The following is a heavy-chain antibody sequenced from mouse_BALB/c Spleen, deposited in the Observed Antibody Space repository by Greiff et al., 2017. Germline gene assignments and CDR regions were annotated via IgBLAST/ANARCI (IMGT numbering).Heavy chain of an antibody. J-gene: IGHJ3*01. V-gene: IGHV1-7*01. Sequence: VQLQQSGAELAKPGASVKMSCKASGYTFTSYWMHWVKQRPGQGLEWIGYINPSTGYTEYNQKFKDKATLTADKSSSTAYMQLSSLTSEDSAVYYCARSGDYDYDWFAYWGQGTLVTVSA. D-gene: IGHD2-4*01. CDR1: GYTFTSYW. CDR3: ARSGDYDYDWFAY. CDR2: INPSTGYT.